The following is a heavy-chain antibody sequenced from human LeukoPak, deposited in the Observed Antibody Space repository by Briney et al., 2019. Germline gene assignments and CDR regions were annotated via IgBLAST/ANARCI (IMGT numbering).Heavy chain of an antibody. J-gene: IGHJ4*02. Sequence: PGESLKISGKGPGYSFTSYWIGWGRQFPGKGLEWMGIIYPGDSDTRYSPSFQGQVTISADKSISTAYLQWSSLKASDTAMYYCATRAVAGNDYWGQGTLVTVSS. V-gene: IGHV5-51*01. D-gene: IGHD6-19*01. CDR3: ATRAVAGNDY. CDR2: IYPGDSDT. CDR1: GYSFTSYW.